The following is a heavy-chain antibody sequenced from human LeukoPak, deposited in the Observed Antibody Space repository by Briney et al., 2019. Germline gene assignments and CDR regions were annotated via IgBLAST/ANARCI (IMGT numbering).Heavy chain of an antibody. CDR2: IRVYNGNT. CDR3: ARGPGGRSGYYPLEDYYYYYYMDV. D-gene: IGHD3-22*01. J-gene: IGHJ6*03. CDR1: GYTFTSYG. V-gene: IGHV1-18*01. Sequence: RASVKVSCKASGYTFTSYGINWVRQAPGQGLEWMGWIRVYNGNTNYAQKLQGRVTMTTDTSTSTAYMELRSLRSDDTAVYYCARGPGGRSGYYPLEDYYYYYYMDVWGKGTTVTVSS.